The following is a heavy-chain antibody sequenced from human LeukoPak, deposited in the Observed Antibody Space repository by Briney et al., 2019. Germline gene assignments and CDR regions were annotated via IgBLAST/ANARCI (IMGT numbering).Heavy chain of an antibody. CDR2: IKKTGSET. Sequence: PGGSLRLSCAASGFTFSHFWMSWVRQAPGKGLEWVAYIKKTGSETYYVDSVKGRFTITRDNTRNSLFLQMYSPRAEDTAVYFCAREDGYCSGGSCYSYFDSWGQGTLVTVSS. D-gene: IGHD2-15*01. V-gene: IGHV3-7*01. CDR3: AREDGYCSGGSCYSYFDS. CDR1: GFTFSHFW. J-gene: IGHJ4*02.